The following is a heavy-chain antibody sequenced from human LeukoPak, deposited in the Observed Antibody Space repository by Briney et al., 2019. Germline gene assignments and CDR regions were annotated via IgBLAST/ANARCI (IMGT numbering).Heavy chain of an antibody. CDR3: AREDPGGAFDV. CDR2: IGTYNGNP. Sequence: ASVKVSCKASGYTFTTYAISWVRQAPGQGLEWMGWIGTYNGNPDYAQNLQGRVTMTTDTSTSTAYMELRNLKSDDTAVCYCAREDPGGAFDVWGRGTMVTVSS. CDR1: GYTFTTYA. D-gene: IGHD3-16*01. V-gene: IGHV1-18*01. J-gene: IGHJ3*01.